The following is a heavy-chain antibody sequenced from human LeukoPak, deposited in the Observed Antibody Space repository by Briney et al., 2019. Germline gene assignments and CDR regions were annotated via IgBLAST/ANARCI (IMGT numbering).Heavy chain of an antibody. V-gene: IGHV3-66*01. Sequence: GGSLRLSCAASGFTVSSNYMSWVRQAPGKGLEWVSVIYSGGSTYYADSVKGRFTISRDNSKNSLYLQMNSLRAEDTAVYYCARGGLVVVAATSDYWGQGTLVTVSS. J-gene: IGHJ4*02. CDR3: ARGGLVVVAATSDY. CDR2: IYSGGST. CDR1: GFTVSSNY. D-gene: IGHD2-15*01.